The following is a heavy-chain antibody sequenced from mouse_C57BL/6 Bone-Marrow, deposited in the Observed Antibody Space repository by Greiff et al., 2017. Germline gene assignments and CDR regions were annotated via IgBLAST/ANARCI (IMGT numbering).Heavy chain of an antibody. CDR3: ARTNKGPFDY. D-gene: IGHD1-3*01. CDR1: GYTFTSYT. J-gene: IGHJ2*01. Sequence: VQLQESGAELARPGASVKMSCKASGYTFTSYTMHWVKQRPGQGLEWIGYINPSSGYTKYNQKFKDKATLTADKSSSTAYMQLSSLTSEDSAVYYCARTNKGPFDYWGQGTTLTVSS. CDR2: INPSSGYT. V-gene: IGHV1-4*01.